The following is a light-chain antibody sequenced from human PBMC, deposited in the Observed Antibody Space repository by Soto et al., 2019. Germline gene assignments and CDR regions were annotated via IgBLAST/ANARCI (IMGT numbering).Light chain of an antibody. CDR2: NSY. V-gene: IGLV1-44*01. J-gene: IGLJ1*01. CDR3: SAWDDSLNGYV. Sequence: QSVLSQPPSASGTPGKRVTISCSGSSSKIGSKTVNWYQQVPGTVPKLLIYNSYQRPSGVPDRFSGSKSGTSASLAISGLQSEDQADYYCSAWDDSLNGYVFGTGTKVTV. CDR1: SSKIGSKT.